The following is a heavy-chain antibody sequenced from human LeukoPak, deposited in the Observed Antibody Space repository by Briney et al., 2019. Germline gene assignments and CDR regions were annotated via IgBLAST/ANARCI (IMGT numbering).Heavy chain of an antibody. CDR3: ATDPSLTMIVRD. Sequence: GASVKVSCKVSGYTLTELSMHWVRQAPGKGLEWMGGFDPEDGETIYAQKFQGRVTMTEDTSTDTAYMELSSLRSEDTAVYYCATDPSLTMIVRDWGQGTLVTVSS. J-gene: IGHJ4*02. CDR2: FDPEDGET. D-gene: IGHD3-22*01. V-gene: IGHV1-24*01. CDR1: GYTLTELS.